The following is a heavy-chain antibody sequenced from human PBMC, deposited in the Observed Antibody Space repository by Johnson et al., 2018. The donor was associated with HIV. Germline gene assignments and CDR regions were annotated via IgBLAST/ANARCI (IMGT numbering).Heavy chain of an antibody. CDR1: GFTFSSSW. J-gene: IGHJ3*02. V-gene: IGHV3-30*18. D-gene: IGHD4-17*01. CDR3: AKLPVPYGDFDDAFNI. Sequence: QMLLVESGGGVVQPGGSLRLSCAASGFTFSSSWMHWVCQAPEKGLEWVAVISYDGSNKYYADSVKGRFTISRANSKNTLYLQMNSLRAEDPAVYYCAKLPVPYGDFDDAFNIWGQGTMVTVSS. CDR2: ISYDGSNK.